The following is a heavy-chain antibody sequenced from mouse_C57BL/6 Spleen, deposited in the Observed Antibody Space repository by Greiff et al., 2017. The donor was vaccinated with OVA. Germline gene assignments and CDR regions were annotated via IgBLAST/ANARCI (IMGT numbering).Heavy chain of an antibody. J-gene: IGHJ1*03. CDR2: IYPNSGST. V-gene: IGHV1-64*01. D-gene: IGHD3-3*01. CDR1: GYTFTSYW. Sequence: VQLQQPGAELVKPGASVKLSCKASGYTFTSYWMHWVKQRPGQGLEWIGMIYPNSGSTNYNEKFKSKATLTVDKSSSTAYMQLSNLTSEDSAVYYGAREAVDWYFDVWGTGTTVTVSS. CDR3: AREAVDWYFDV.